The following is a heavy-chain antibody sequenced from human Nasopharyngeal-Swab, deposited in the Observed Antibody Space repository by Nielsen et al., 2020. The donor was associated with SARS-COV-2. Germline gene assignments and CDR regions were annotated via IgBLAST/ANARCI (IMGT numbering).Heavy chain of an antibody. Sequence: GESLKISCKASGYSFSNYWIGWVRQMPGKGLEWMGIIYPGDSDTRYSPSLQGQVTISADKSITTAYLQWSSLRASDTAVYYCARRGGNSFDYWGQGTQVTVSS. J-gene: IGHJ4*02. CDR3: ARRGGNSFDY. V-gene: IGHV5-51*01. CDR2: IYPGDSDT. CDR1: GYSFSNYW. D-gene: IGHD2-15*01.